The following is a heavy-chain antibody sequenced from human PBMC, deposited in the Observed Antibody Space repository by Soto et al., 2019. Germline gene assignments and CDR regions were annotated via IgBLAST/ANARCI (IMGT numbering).Heavy chain of an antibody. CDR3: ARNYGDYVLYYFDY. CDR2: INPNSGGT. CDR1: GYTFTGYY. J-gene: IGHJ4*02. Sequence: ASVKVSCKASGYTFTGYYMHWVRQAPGQGLEWMGWINPNSGGTNYAQKFQGWVTMTRDTSISTAYMELSRLRSDDTAVYYCARNYGDYVLYYFDYWGQGTLVTVSS. V-gene: IGHV1-2*04. D-gene: IGHD4-17*01.